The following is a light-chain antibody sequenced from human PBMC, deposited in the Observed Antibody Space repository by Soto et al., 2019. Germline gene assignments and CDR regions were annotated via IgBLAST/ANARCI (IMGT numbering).Light chain of an antibody. CDR1: SSDVGAYNY. CDR3: ISYTSRSTWV. J-gene: IGLJ3*02. CDR2: EVS. Sequence: QSVLTQPASVSGSPGQSITISCTGTSSDVGAYNYVSWYQQHPGKAPQLMIYEVSNRPSGVSDRFSGSRSGNTASLTISGLQAEDESDYYCISYTSRSTWVFGGGTKLTVL. V-gene: IGLV2-14*01.